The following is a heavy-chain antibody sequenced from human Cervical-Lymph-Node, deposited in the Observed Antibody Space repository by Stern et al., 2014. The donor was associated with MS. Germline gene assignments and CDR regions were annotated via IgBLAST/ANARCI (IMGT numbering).Heavy chain of an antibody. Sequence: QVQLVQSGAEVKKPGASVKISCKAPGYKFTNYYIHWMRQAPGQGPEWMGMINPSGDSTTYAQKFQGRVTMTSDTSTSTVYMELSRLRSEDAAVYYCASGRLGYWGQGTQVTVSS. CDR2: INPSGDST. J-gene: IGHJ4*02. V-gene: IGHV1-46*01. CDR1: GYKFTNYY. CDR3: ASGRLGY.